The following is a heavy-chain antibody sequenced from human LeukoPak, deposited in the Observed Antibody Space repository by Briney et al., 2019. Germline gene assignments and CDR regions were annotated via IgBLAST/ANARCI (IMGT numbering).Heavy chain of an antibody. V-gene: IGHV3-53*01. CDR3: TREDLGIDY. Sequence: HPGGSLRLSCVISGSFVSSNYMNWVRQAPGRGLEWVSILYANDNTYYADSVKGRFTISRDTSKTSSKTTLYLNMNSLRAEDTAVYYCTREDLGIDYWGQGTLVTVSS. J-gene: IGHJ4*02. CDR1: GSFVSSNY. D-gene: IGHD3-16*01. CDR2: LYANDNT.